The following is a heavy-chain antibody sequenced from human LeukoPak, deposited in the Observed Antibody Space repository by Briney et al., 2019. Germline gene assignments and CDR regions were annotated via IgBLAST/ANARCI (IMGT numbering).Heavy chain of an antibody. CDR1: GYTFTSYA. V-gene: IGHV1-2*04. D-gene: IGHD6-19*01. J-gene: IGHJ4*02. CDR2: INPNSGGT. Sequence: GASVKVSCKASGYTFTSYAMNWVRQAPGQGLEWMGWINPNSGGTNYAQKFQGWVTMTRDTSISTAYMELSRLRSDDTAVYYCARGGYLAVAGHGLDYWGQGTLVTVSS. CDR3: ARGGYLAVAGHGLDY.